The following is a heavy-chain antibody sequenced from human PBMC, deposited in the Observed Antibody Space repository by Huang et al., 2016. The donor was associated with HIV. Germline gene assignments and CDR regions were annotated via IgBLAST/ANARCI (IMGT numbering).Heavy chain of an antibody. J-gene: IGHJ4*02. CDR2: IDSGGTT. V-gene: IGHV3-53*01. Sequence: EVQLVESGGGLIQPGGSLRLSCAASGFTVSTNYMTWVRQAPGKGRGWVSLIDSGGTTYYADAVKGRFTIARDDSENTLYLHMTSLRAGDTAVYYCAKEGDTGAALGYWGQGTLVTVS. CDR1: GFTVSTNY. CDR3: AKEGDTGAALGY. D-gene: IGHD2-8*02.